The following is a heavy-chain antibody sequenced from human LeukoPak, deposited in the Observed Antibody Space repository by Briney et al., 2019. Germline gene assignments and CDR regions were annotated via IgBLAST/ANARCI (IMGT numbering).Heavy chain of an antibody. Sequence: ASVKVSCKASGGTFSSYAISWVRQAPGQGLEWMGGIIPIFGTANCAQKFQGRVTITADESTSTAYMELSSLRSEDTAVYYCARDRNPRTYYDFWSGYYTAFDYWGQGTLVTVSS. CDR1: GGTFSSYA. CDR3: ARDRNPRTYYDFWSGYYTAFDY. CDR2: IIPIFGTA. J-gene: IGHJ4*02. D-gene: IGHD3-3*01. V-gene: IGHV1-69*13.